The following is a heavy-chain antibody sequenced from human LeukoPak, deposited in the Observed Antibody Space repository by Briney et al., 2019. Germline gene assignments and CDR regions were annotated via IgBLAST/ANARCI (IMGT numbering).Heavy chain of an antibody. CDR2: IYYSGST. D-gene: IGHD3-22*01. Sequence: SETLSLTCTVSGGSISSSSYYWGWIRQPPGKGLEWIGSIYYSGSTYYNPSLKSRVTISVDTSKNQFSLKLSSVTAADTAVYYCARGKGIVVVIGKFDYWGQGTLVTVSS. J-gene: IGHJ4*02. CDR1: GGSISSSSYY. CDR3: ARGKGIVVVIGKFDY. V-gene: IGHV4-39*01.